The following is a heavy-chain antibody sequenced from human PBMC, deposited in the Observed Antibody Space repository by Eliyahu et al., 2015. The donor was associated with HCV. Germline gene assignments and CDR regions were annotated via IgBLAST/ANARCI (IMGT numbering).Heavy chain of an antibody. V-gene: IGHV4-34*01. CDR3: ARGNWGNRRYFDL. CDR1: GGSFRGFC. CDR2: INHSGST. D-gene: IGHD7-27*01. J-gene: IGHJ2*01. Sequence: QVQLQQWGAGLLKPSETLSLTCAVYGGSFRGFCWNWIRQPPGKGLEWIGEINHSGSTNYNPSLKSRVTMSIDTSKNQFFLKLSSVTAADTTVYYCARGNWGNRRYFDLWGRGTLVTVSS.